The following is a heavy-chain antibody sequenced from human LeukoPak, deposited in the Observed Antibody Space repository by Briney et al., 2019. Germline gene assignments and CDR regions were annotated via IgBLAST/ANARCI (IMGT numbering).Heavy chain of an antibody. CDR2: IYYSGST. V-gene: IGHV4-39*01. J-gene: IGHJ5*02. CDR3: ARYRAIAAPDNWFDP. D-gene: IGHD6-13*01. Sequence: KPSETLSLTCTVSGGSISTTTYYWGWIRQPPGKGLEWIGSIYYSGSTYYNPSLKSRVTISVDTSKNQFALNLRSVTAADTAVYYCARYRAIAAPDNWFDPWGQGTLVTVSS. CDR1: GGSISTTTYY.